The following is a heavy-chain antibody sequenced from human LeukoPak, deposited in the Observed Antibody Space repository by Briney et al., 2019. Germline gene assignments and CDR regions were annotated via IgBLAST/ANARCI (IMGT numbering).Heavy chain of an antibody. CDR1: GGSISSYY. CDR3: ASQLGGTTFH. D-gene: IGHD1/OR15-1a*01. Sequence: SETLSLTCTVSGGSISSYYWTWIRQPPGKGLEWIGYIFYSGSTNYNPSLKSRVTISVDTSKNQFSLRLSSVTAADTAVYYCASQLGGTTFHWGQGTLVTVSS. J-gene: IGHJ4*02. CDR2: IFYSGST. V-gene: IGHV4-59*08.